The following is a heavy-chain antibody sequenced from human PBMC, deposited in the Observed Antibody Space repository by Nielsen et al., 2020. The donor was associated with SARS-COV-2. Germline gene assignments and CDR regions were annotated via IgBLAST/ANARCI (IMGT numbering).Heavy chain of an antibody. V-gene: IGHV3-23*01. CDR1: GFTFSNFA. Sequence: GGSLRLSCAASGFTFSNFAMSWFRQAPAKGPEWVSVVVNIGAFTYYADSVKGRFTISRDNSKSTLFLQMNSLRAEDTAIYYCAKDRFGSGRPTFFDQWGLGTLVTVSS. CDR2: VVNIGAFT. CDR3: AKDRFGSGRPTFFDQ. D-gene: IGHD3-10*01. J-gene: IGHJ4*02.